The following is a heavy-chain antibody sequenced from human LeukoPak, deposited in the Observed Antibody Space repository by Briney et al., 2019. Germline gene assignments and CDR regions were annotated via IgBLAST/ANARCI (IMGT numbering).Heavy chain of an antibody. CDR3: ARDSPSSSNSLGFHY. D-gene: IGHD6-13*01. J-gene: IGHJ4*02. CDR1: VYIFTSYG. Sequence: ASVKVSCKASVYIFTSYGISWVRQAPGQGLEWMGWISAYNGNTNYAQKLQGRVTMTTDTSTSTAYMELRSLRSDDTAIYYCARDSPSSSNSLGFHYWGQGTLVTVSS. CDR2: ISAYNGNT. V-gene: IGHV1-18*01.